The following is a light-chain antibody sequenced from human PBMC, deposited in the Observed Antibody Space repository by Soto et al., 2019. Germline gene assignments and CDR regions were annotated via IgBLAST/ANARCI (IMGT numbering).Light chain of an antibody. V-gene: IGKV3-20*01. Sequence: EIVLTQSPGTLSLSPGERATLSCRASQTVGNNYLDWYQQKPGQAPRLLIYGASSRATVIPDRFSGSWSGTDFTLTISRLETEDFAVYYCQQSATSPRTFGQGTKVEIK. CDR2: GAS. CDR1: QTVGNNY. CDR3: QQSATSPRT. J-gene: IGKJ1*01.